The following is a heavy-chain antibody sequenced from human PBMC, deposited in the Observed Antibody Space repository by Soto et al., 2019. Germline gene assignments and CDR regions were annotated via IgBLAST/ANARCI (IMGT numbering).Heavy chain of an antibody. V-gene: IGHV3-23*01. Sequence: EVQRLESGGALVQPGGALRLSCAASGFTFSNYAMSWVRQAPGKGLEWVSTMSGGGGGTYYADSVKCRFTISRDKSKNTLYLQLNSLRAEDTAVYYCANGRAYDHLNWFDPWGQGTLVTVSS. CDR3: ANGRAYDHLNWFDP. CDR2: MSGGGGGT. D-gene: IGHD5-12*01. J-gene: IGHJ5*02. CDR1: GFTFSNYA.